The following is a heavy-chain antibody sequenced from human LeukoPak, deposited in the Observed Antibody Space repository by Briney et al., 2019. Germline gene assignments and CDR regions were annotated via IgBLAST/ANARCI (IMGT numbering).Heavy chain of an antibody. V-gene: IGHV4-59*01. J-gene: IGHJ6*02. D-gene: IGHD2-2*01. CDR2: IYYSGST. CDR1: GGSIGSYY. Sequence: SETLSLTCTVSGGSIGSYYWSWIRQPPGKGLEWIGYIYYSGSTNYNPSLKGRVTISVDTSKNQFSLKLSSVTAADTAVYYCAREIRQPYYYYGMDVWGQGTTVTVSS. CDR3: AREIRQPYYYYGMDV.